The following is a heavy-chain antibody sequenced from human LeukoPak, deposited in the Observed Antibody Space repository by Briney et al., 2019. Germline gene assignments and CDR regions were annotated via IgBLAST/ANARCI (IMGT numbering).Heavy chain of an antibody. J-gene: IGHJ4*02. D-gene: IGHD3-22*01. CDR3: AQEGSVVVIKGVIRYFDY. V-gene: IGHV1-2*06. CDR2: INPNSGGT. Sequence: ASVKVSCKASGYTFTGYYMHWVRQAPGQGLEWMGRINPNSGGTNYAQKFQGRVTMTRGTSISTAYMELSRLRSDDTAVYYCAQEGSVVVIKGVIRYFDYWGQGTLVTVSS. CDR1: GYTFTGYY.